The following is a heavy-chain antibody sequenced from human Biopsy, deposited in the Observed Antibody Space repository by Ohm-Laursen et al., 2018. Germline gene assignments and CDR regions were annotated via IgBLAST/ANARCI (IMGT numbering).Heavy chain of an antibody. CDR1: GLTFTTAS. J-gene: IGHJ4*02. V-gene: IGHV3-15*01. CDR2: IKSKTDGGTI. D-gene: IGHD3-16*02. CDR3: TTYQY. Sequence: SLRLSCAASGLTFTTASMSWVRQAPGKGLEWVGRIKSKTDGGTIDYAASVKGRIIISRDDSKKTVYLQMNNLKTEDTGVYYCTTYQYWGQGTLVTVSS.